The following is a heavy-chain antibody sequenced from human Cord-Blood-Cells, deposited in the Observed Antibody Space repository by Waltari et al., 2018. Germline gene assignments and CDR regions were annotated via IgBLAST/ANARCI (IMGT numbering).Heavy chain of an antibody. V-gene: IGHV3-30-3*01. CDR1: GFTFSSYA. D-gene: IGHD7-27*01. J-gene: IGHJ3*02. CDR3: ARGNWDDAFDI. CDR2: ISYDGSNK. Sequence: QVQLVESGGGVVQPGRSLRLSCAASGFTFSSYAMHWVRQAPGKGLEWVAVISYDGSNKYYADSGKGRFTISRDNSKNTLYLQMNSLRAEDTAVYYCARGNWDDAFDIWGQGTMVTVSS.